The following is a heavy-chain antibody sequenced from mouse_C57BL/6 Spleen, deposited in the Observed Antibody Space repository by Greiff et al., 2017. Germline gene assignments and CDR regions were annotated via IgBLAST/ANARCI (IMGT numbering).Heavy chain of an antibody. CDR3: AGDYDVAWFAY. CDR2: ISSGGSYT. Sequence: EVQGVESGGDLVKPGGSLKLSCAASGFTFSSYGMSWVRQTPDKRLEWVATISSGGSYTYYPDSVKGRFTISRDNAKNTLYLQMSSLKSEGTAMYYCAGDYDVAWFAYWGQGTLVTVSA. V-gene: IGHV5-6*01. CDR1: GFTFSSYG. D-gene: IGHD2-4*01. J-gene: IGHJ3*01.